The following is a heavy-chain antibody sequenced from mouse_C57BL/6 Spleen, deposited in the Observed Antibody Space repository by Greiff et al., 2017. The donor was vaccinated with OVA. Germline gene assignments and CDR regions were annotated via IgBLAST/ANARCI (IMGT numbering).Heavy chain of an antibody. CDR1: GFTFSDYG. J-gene: IGHJ3*01. CDR3: ARGAY. V-gene: IGHV5-17*01. Sequence: VQLMESGGGLVKPGGSLKLSCAASGFTFSDYGMHWVRQAPEKGLEWVAYISSGSSTIYYADKVKGRFTISKDNAKDNLYLRMTRLGAEEVAMYYCARGAYWGQGTPVTVSA. CDR2: ISSGSSTI.